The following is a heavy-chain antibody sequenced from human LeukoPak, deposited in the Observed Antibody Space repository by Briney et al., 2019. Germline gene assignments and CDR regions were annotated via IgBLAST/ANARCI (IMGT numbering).Heavy chain of an antibody. CDR3: ARAGGYSYGYAY. J-gene: IGHJ4*02. V-gene: IGHV4-59*12. CDR1: GGSISSYY. Sequence: PSETLSLTCTVSGGSISSYYWSWIRQPPGKGLEWIGYIYYSGSTNYNPSLKSRATISVDTSKNQFSLKLSSVTAADTAVYYCARAGGYSYGYAYWGQGTLVTVSS. D-gene: IGHD5-18*01. CDR2: IYYSGST.